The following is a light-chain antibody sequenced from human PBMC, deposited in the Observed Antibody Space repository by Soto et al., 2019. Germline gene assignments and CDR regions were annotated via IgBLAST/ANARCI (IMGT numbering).Light chain of an antibody. Sequence: QSVLTQPASVSGSPGQSITISCTGTSSDVGGYNYVSWYQQQPGKAPKFMIYDVSNRPSGVSTRFSGSKSGNTASLTLSGLQASDEADYYCNSYTTSNTRQIVFGTGTKLTVL. CDR1: SSDVGGYNY. J-gene: IGLJ1*01. CDR3: NSYTTSNTRQIV. CDR2: DVS. V-gene: IGLV2-14*01.